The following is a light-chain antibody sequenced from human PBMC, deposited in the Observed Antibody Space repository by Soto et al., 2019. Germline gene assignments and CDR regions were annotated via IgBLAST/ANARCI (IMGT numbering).Light chain of an antibody. CDR2: DVN. CDR1: SSDVGRYNF. CDR3: SAYAGSNKGV. J-gene: IGLJ2*01. V-gene: IGLV2-8*01. Sequence: QSVLTQPPSASGSPGQSVTISCTGTSSDVGRYNFVSWYQQHPGKAPKLMIYDVNKRPSGVSDRFSGSKSGNTASLTVSGLQAEDEADYYCSAYAGSNKGVFGGGTKLTVL.